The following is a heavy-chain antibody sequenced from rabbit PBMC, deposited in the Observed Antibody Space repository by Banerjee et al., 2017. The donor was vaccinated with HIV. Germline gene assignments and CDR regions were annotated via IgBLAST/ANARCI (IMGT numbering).Heavy chain of an antibody. CDR3: ARDYAGAAGYGSFNL. V-gene: IGHV1S45*01. J-gene: IGHJ4*01. CDR2: IVNGDGST. CDR1: GFSFSSSYY. D-gene: IGHD4-2*01. Sequence: QEQLEESGGDLVKPEGSLTLTCTASGFSFSSSYYMCWVRQAPGKGLEWIGCIVNGDGSTYYASWAKGRFTISKTSSTTMTLQMTSLTAADTATYFCARDYAGAAGYGSFNLWGQGTLVTVS.